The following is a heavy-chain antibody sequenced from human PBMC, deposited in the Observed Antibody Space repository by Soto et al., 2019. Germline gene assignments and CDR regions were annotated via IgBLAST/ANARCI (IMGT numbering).Heavy chain of an antibody. V-gene: IGHV3-21*01. CDR1: GFTFSSYS. CDR2: ISSSSSYI. Sequence: EVQLVESGGGLVKPGGSLRLSCAASGFTFSSYSMNWVRQAPGKGLEWVSSISSSSSYIYYADSVKGRFTISRDNAKNSLYLQMNSLSAEDTAVYYCAREDPYDSSGDPDAFDIWGQGTMVAVAS. J-gene: IGHJ3*02. D-gene: IGHD3-22*01. CDR3: AREDPYDSSGDPDAFDI.